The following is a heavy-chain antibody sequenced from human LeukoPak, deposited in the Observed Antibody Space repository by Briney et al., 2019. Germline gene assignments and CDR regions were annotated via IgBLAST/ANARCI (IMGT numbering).Heavy chain of an antibody. CDR1: GITFSRYN. D-gene: IGHD2-15*01. Sequence: SGGSLRLSCAASGITFSRYNMNWVRQAPGKGLEWVSSIISDSSDIYYADSVKGRFTISRDNAKNSLYLQMNSLRVEDTAVYYCAKVMPPGRIRFYSYYMDVWGKGTTVTVS. CDR2: IISDSSDI. V-gene: IGHV3-21*01. CDR3: AKVMPPGRIRFYSYYMDV. J-gene: IGHJ6*03.